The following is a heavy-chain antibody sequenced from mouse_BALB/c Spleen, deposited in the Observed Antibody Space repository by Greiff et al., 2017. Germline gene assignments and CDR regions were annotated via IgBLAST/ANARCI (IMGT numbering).Heavy chain of an antibody. CDR1: GYTFTSYW. J-gene: IGHJ1*01. V-gene: IGHV1S22*01. Sequence: LKQPGSELVRPGASVKLSCKASGYTFTSYWMHWVKQRPGQGLEWIGNIYPGSGSTNYDEKFKSKATLTVDTSSSTAYMQLSSLTSEDSAVYYCTRSIGYFDVWGAGTTVTVSS. CDR3: TRSIGYFDV. CDR2: IYPGSGST.